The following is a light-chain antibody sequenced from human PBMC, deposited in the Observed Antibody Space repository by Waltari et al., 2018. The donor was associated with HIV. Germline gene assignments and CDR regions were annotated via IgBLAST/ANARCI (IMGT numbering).Light chain of an antibody. CDR1: QSISSW. V-gene: IGKV1-5*03. J-gene: IGKJ1*01. CDR3: QQYNSYSWT. CDR2: KAS. Sequence: DIQMTQSTSTLSASVGDRVTITCRASQSISSWLAWYQQKQGKAPKLLIYKASSLESGVPSRFSGSGSGTEFTLTISSLQPDDFATYYCQQYNSYSWTFGQGTKVEIK.